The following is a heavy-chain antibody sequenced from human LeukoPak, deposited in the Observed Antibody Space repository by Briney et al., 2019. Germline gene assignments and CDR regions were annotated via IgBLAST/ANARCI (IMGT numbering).Heavy chain of an antibody. V-gene: IGHV4-39*01. CDR2: IYYSGST. D-gene: IGHD6-19*01. Sequence: PSETLSLTCTVSGGSISSSSYYWGWIRQPPGEGLEWIGSIYYSGSTYYNPSLKSRVTISVDTSKNQFSLKLSSVTAADTAVYYCARRSAVAGTGWFDPWGQGTLVTVSS. CDR1: GGSISSSSYY. CDR3: ARRSAVAGTGWFDP. J-gene: IGHJ5*02.